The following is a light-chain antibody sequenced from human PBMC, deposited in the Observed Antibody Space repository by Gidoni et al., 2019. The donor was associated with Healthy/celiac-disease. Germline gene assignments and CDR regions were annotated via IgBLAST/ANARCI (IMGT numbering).Light chain of an antibody. CDR1: SSDVGSYNL. Sequence: QSALTQPASVSGSPGQSITISCTGTSSDVGSYNLVSWYQQHPGKAPKLMIYEVSKRPSGVSTRFSGSTSGNTASLTISGLQAEDEADYYCCSSAGSGTVFGTGTKVTVL. J-gene: IGLJ1*01. CDR3: CSSAGSGTV. V-gene: IGLV2-23*02. CDR2: EVS.